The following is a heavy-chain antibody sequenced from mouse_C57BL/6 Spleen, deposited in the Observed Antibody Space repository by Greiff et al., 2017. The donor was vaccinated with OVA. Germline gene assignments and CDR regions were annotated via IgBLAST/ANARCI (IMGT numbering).Heavy chain of an antibody. D-gene: IGHD1-1*01. Sequence: QVQLQQPGAELVMPGASVKLSCKASGYTFTSHWMHWVKQRPGQGLEWIGEIDPSDSYTNYNQKFKGKSTLTADKSSSTAYIQLSSRTSEESAVDYCARRGELRGYFDVWGTGTTVTVSS. CDR1: GYTFTSHW. CDR2: IDPSDSYT. V-gene: IGHV1-69*01. J-gene: IGHJ1*03. CDR3: ARRGELRGYFDV.